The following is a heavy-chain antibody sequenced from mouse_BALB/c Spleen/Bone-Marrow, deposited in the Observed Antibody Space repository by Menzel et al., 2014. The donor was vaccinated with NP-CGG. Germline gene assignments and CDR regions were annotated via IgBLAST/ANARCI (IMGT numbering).Heavy chain of an antibody. CDR2: IDPANGNT. D-gene: IGHD1-1*01. J-gene: IGHJ3*01. CDR3: ASYYYGSAWFAY. V-gene: IGHV14-3*02. Sequence: VQLQQSGAELVKPGASVKLSCTASGFNIXDTYMHWVKQRPEQGLEWIGRIDPANGNTKYDPKFQGKATITADTSSNTAYLQLSSLTSEDTAVYYCASYYYGSAWFAYWGQGTLVTVSA. CDR1: GFNIXDTY.